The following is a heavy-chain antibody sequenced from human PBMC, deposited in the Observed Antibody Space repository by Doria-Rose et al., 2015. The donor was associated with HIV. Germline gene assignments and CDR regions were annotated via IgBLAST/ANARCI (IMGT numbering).Heavy chain of an antibody. CDR3: ARIKSSRWYHKYYFDF. CDR2: IFSDDER. V-gene: IGHV2-26*01. D-gene: IGHD6-13*01. CDR1: GVSLSSPGMG. J-gene: IGHJ4*02. Sequence: QVQLVRSGPVLVKPAETLTLTCTVSGVSLSSPGMGVSWIRQPPGKALEWLANIFSDDERSYKTSLKSRLTISRVTSKSQVVLTMTDMDPVDTATYYCARIKSSRWYHKYYFDFWGQGTLVIVSA.